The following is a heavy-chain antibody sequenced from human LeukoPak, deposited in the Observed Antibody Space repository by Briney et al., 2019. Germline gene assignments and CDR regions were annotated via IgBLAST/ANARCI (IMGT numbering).Heavy chain of an antibody. Sequence: GGSLRLSCAASGLTISSSGMSWVRQAPGKGLEWVSAISGSGYITHYADSVRGRFTISRDTSKDTLYLQMNSLRADDTAVYYCARDGFNDRSGDNDGFDMWGQGTMVTASS. CDR2: ISGSGYIT. J-gene: IGHJ3*02. V-gene: IGHV3-23*01. D-gene: IGHD1-1*01. CDR1: GLTISSSG. CDR3: ARDGFNDRSGDNDGFDM.